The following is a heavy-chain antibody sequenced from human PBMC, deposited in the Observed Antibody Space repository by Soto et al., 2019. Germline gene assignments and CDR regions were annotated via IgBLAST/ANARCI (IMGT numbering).Heavy chain of an antibody. V-gene: IGHV4-39*07. J-gene: IGHJ5*02. Sequence: SETLSLTCSVSGGSIDSYDFYWVWIRQPPGEGLEWIGSTYYRRSTFYNPSLRSRLTLSVDTSKNQFSLKVRSVIAADTAVYNCARSFCSDAVRCNWFDPWGQGTLVTVSS. D-gene: IGHD2-15*01. CDR3: ARSFCSDAVRCNWFDP. CDR2: TYYRRST. CDR1: GGSIDSYDFY.